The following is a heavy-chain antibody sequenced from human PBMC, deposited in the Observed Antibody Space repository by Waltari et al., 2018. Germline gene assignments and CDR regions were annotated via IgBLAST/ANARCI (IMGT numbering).Heavy chain of an antibody. J-gene: IGHJ4*02. CDR2: TQPIRGIA. Sequence: QVQLVQSGAEVKKPGASVKVSCKASGYTFTSYTIHWVRQAPGQGLEWMGRTQPIRGIANYAQKFQGRVTNTADKTTSTAYMELSSRGSEDTAVYYCAIIVGSGFGYWGQGTLVTVSS. CDR1: GYTFTSYT. V-gene: IGHV1-69*09. CDR3: AIIVGSGFGY. D-gene: IGHD1-26*01.